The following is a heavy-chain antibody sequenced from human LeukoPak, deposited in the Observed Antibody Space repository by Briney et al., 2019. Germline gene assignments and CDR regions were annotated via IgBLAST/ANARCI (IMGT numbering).Heavy chain of an antibody. V-gene: IGHV3-74*01. CDR3: AREGSSYYNLDV. CDR2: INSDGSNT. Sequence: GGSLRLSCAASGFTFSTYWMHWVRQAPGKGLVWVSRINSDGSNTTYADSVKGRFTISRDNAKNTLSLQMSSLRAEDTAMYYCAREGSSYYNLDVWGQGTTVTVSS. D-gene: IGHD2-15*01. J-gene: IGHJ6*02. CDR1: GFTFSTYW.